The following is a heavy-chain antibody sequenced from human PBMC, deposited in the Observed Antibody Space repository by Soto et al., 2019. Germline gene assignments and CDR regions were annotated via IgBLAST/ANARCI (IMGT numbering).Heavy chain of an antibody. V-gene: IGHV3-7*03. CDR1: EGTCVDHV. CDR3: AREAPLISVDY. J-gene: IGHJ4*02. D-gene: IGHD2-21*01. Sequence: PGGPKRHSWTAAEGTCVDHVGSRVSKAQGKGLEWVANIKQDGSEKYYVDSVKGRFTISRDNAKNSLYLQMNSLRAEDTAVYYCAREAPLISVDYRGQGTLVTLSS. CDR2: IKQDGSEK.